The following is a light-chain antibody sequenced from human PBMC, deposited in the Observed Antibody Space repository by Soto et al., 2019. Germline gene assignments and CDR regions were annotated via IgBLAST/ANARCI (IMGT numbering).Light chain of an antibody. Sequence: DIQMTQSPSTLYASLGDRVTITCRASQSISSWLAWYQQKPGKAPKLLIYDASSLESGVPSRFSGSGSGTDFTLTISSLKHEDFATYHCQQDYTTTITFGQGTRLEIK. J-gene: IGKJ5*01. CDR3: QQDYTTTIT. CDR1: QSISSW. V-gene: IGKV1-5*01. CDR2: DAS.